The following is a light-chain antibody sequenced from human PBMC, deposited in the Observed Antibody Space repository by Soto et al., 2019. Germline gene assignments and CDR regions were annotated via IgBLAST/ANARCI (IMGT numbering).Light chain of an antibody. CDR1: QDISRW. CDR3: QQYNGYRTWT. V-gene: IGKV1-5*01. CDR2: DAS. J-gene: IGKJ1*01. Sequence: DIQMAQSPSALSASVGERVSRTCRASQDISRWLAWYQQKPGKAPKVLIWDASSLQRGVPSRFTGSGSGTEFTLTINGLQPDDFATYYCQQYNGYRTWTFGQGTKVDIK.